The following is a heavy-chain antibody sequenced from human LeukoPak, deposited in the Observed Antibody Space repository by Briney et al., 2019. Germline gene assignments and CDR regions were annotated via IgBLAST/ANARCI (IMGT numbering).Heavy chain of an antibody. CDR3: ARRINDFWSAPYGYYFDL. V-gene: IGHV4-39*01. D-gene: IGHD3-3*01. CDR2: VYYSGST. CDR1: GDSISSSTYY. J-gene: IGHJ4*02. Sequence: SETLSLTCDVSGDSISSSTYYWGWIRQPPGKGLEWIGSVYYSGSTYDNPSLKSRVTISVDTSKNQFSLKLNSVTAADTAVYFCARRINDFWSAPYGYYFDLWGQGTLVTVSS.